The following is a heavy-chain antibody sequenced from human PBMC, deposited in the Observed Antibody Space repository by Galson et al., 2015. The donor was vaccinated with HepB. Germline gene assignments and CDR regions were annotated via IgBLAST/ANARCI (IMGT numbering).Heavy chain of an antibody. CDR2: IYWDDDR. V-gene: IGHV2-5*02. D-gene: IGHD6-13*01. CDR1: AELSLSTSGVG. J-gene: IGHJ4*02. Sequence: LVKPTQTLTLTCTFSAELSLSTSGVGMGWIRQLPGKALEWLALIYWDDDRRYSPSLKSRLTITKDTSKNQVVLTMTNMDPVDTATYYCAHFLLAAALDYWGQGTLVTVSS. CDR3: AHFLLAAALDY.